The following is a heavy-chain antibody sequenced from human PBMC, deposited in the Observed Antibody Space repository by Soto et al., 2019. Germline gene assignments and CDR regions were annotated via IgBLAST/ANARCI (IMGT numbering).Heavy chain of an antibody. CDR1: GYTFTSYA. D-gene: IGHD3-10*01. CDR2: INAGNGNT. V-gene: IGHV1-3*01. CDR3: ARDLRGGIIPYCYYGMDV. J-gene: IGHJ6*02. Sequence: ASVKVSCKASGYTFTSYAMHWVRQAPGQRLEWMGWINAGNGNTIYSQNFQGRVTITRDTSASTAYMELSSLTSEDTAVYYCARDLRGGIIPYCYYGMDVWGQGTTVTVSS.